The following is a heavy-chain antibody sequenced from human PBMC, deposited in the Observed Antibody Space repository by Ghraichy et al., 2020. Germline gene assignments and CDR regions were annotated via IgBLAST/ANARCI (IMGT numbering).Heavy chain of an antibody. Sequence: ETLSLTCTVSGGSVSSGSYYWSWIRQPPGKGLEWIGYIYYSGSTNYNPSLKSRVTISVDTSKNQFSLKLSSVTAADTAVYYCARGVGWEPENYWGQGTLVTVSS. V-gene: IGHV4-61*01. CDR2: IYYSGST. D-gene: IGHD1-26*01. CDR3: ARGVGWEPENY. CDR1: GGSVSSGSYY. J-gene: IGHJ4*02.